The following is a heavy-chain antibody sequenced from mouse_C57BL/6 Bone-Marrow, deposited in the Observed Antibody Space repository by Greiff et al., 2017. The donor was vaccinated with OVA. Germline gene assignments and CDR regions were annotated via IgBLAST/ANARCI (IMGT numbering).Heavy chain of an antibody. D-gene: IGHD1-1*01. Sequence: QVQLQQSGPELVKPGASVKISCKASGYAFSSSWMNWVKQRPGKGLEWIGRIYPGDGDTNYNGKFKGKATLTADKSSSTAYMQLSRLTAEDSAVYFCARGYDGSSYDYWGQGTTLTVSS. CDR2: IYPGDGDT. V-gene: IGHV1-82*01. CDR3: ARGYDGSSYDY. J-gene: IGHJ2*01. CDR1: GYAFSSSW.